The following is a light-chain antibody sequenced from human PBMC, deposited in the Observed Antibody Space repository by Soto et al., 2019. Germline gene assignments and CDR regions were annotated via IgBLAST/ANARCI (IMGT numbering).Light chain of an antibody. CDR1: QSVRSSH. Sequence: EIVLTQSPGALSLSPGERATLSCRASQSVRSSHLAWYQQKPGQAPRLLIYGASSRATGIPDRFSGSGSGTDFTLTISRLEPEDFAVYYCQQYSSSPLTFGGGTKVHIK. J-gene: IGKJ4*01. V-gene: IGKV3-20*01. CDR3: QQYSSSPLT. CDR2: GAS.